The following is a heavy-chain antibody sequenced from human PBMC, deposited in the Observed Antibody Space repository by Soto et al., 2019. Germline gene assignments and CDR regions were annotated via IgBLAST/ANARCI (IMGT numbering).Heavy chain of an antibody. CDR1: GFTFSSYA. D-gene: IGHD3-10*01. CDR3: AKDSGWRSYYTILDY. CDR2: ISGSGGST. V-gene: IGHV3-23*01. Sequence: PGGSLRLSCAASGFTFSSYAMSWVRQAPGKGLEWVSAISGSGGSTYYADSVKGRFTISRDNSKNTLYLQMNSLRAEDTAVYYCAKDSGWRSYYTILDYWGQGTLVTVSS. J-gene: IGHJ4*02.